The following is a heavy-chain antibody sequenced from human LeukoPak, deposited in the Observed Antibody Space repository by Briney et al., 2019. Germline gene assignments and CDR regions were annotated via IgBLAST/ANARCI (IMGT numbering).Heavy chain of an antibody. CDR2: ISSSGSTI. J-gene: IGHJ4*02. V-gene: IGHV3-48*03. CDR1: GFTFSSYE. CDR3: ARAEWLQWGNVGYFDY. Sequence: GGSLRPSCAASGFTFSSYEMNWVRQAPGKGLEWVSYISSSGSTIYYADSVKGRFTISRDNAKNSLYLQMNSLRAEDTAVYYCARAEWLQWGNVGYFDYWGQGTLVTVSS. D-gene: IGHD5-24*01.